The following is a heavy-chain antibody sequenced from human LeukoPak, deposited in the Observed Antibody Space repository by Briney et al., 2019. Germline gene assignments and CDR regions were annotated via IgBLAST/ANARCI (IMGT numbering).Heavy chain of an antibody. CDR1: VFTSSSHW. CDR2: IKQDGSGK. V-gene: IGHV3-7*01. CDR3: ARSSQGGFDY. J-gene: IGHJ4*02. Sequence: GGSLRLSCAASVFTSSSHWMSWVRQAPGKGLEWVANIKQDGSGKYYVDSMKGRFTISRDNAKNSLYLQMNSLRAEDTAVYYCARSSQGGFDYWGQGTLVTVSS.